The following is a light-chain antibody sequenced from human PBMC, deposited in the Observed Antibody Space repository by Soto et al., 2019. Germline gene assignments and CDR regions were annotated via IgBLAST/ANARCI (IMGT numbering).Light chain of an antibody. CDR1: SSDVGGYNY. V-gene: IGLV2-14*01. CDR3: SSYTSSSFYV. J-gene: IGLJ1*01. Sequence: QSALTQPASVSGSPGQSITISCTGTSSDVGGYNYVPWYQQHPGKAPKLMIYDVSNRPSGVSNRFSGSKSGNTASLTISGLQAEDEADYYCSSYTSSSFYVFGTGTKLTVL. CDR2: DVS.